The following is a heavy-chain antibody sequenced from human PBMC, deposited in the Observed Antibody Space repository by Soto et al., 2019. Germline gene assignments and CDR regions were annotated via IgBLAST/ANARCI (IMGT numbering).Heavy chain of an antibody. V-gene: IGHV1-69*12. CDR1: GGTSSSYA. Sequence: QVQLVQSGAEVKKPGSSVKVSCKASGGTSSSYAISWVRQAPGQGLEWMGGIIPIFGTANYAQKFQGRVTITADESTSTAYMELSSLRSEDTAVYYCATTGVVTANYYYGMDVWGQGTTVTVSS. CDR3: ATTGVVTANYYYGMDV. D-gene: IGHD3-3*01. CDR2: IIPIFGTA. J-gene: IGHJ6*02.